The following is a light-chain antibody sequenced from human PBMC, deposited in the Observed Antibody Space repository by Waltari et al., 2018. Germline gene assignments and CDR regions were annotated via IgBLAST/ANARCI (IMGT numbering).Light chain of an antibody. CDR3: QHYGSPPGT. J-gene: IGKJ1*01. CDR1: QTISNTY. Sequence: DIVLTQSPGTLSLSPGERATLSCRASQTISNTYLVWFQQKRGQAPRLLIYGSSNRATGIPDRVSGSGSGTDFTLTISRLEPEDFAMYYCQHYGSPPGTFGQGTNVEIK. V-gene: IGKV3-20*01. CDR2: GSS.